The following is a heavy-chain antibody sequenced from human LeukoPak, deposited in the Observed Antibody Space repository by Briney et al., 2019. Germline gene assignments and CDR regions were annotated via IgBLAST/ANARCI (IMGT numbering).Heavy chain of an antibody. CDR3: ARDVDTAMVFDY. D-gene: IGHD5-18*01. CDR2: IYYSGST. V-gene: IGHV4-31*03. J-gene: IGHJ4*02. CDR1: GGSISSGIYY. Sequence: SETLSLTCTVSGGSISSGIYYWSWIRQHPGKGLEWIGYIYYSGSTYYNPSLKSRVTISVDTSKNQFSLKLSSVTAADTAVYYCARDVDTAMVFDYWGQGTLVTVSS.